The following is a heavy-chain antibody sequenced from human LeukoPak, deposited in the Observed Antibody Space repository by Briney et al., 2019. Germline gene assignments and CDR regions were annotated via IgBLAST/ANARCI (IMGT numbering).Heavy chain of an antibody. Sequence: GGSLRLSCAASGFTFSSYAMNWVRQAPGKGLEWVSGISGSGGSTYYADSVKGRFTISRDNSKNTLYLQMNSLRAEDTAVYYCARGRGASDFWGQGTLVTVSS. D-gene: IGHD5-12*01. J-gene: IGHJ4*02. V-gene: IGHV3-23*01. CDR3: ARGRGASDF. CDR2: ISGSGGST. CDR1: GFTFSSYA.